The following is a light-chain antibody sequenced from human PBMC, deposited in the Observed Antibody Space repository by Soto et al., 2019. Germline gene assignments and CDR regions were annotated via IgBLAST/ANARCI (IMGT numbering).Light chain of an antibody. CDR2: KVP. CDR3: MQGTYWPT. V-gene: IGKV2-30*01. J-gene: IGKJ5*01. Sequence: DVVLTQSPLSLPVTLGQAASLSCRSSQSLVNSDGNTDLTWFQQRPGQSPRRLIYKVPNRDSGVPDRVSGSGSGTDFTLKISGVEAEDVGNYYCMQGTYWPTFGQGTRLEIK. CDR1: QSLVNSDGNTD.